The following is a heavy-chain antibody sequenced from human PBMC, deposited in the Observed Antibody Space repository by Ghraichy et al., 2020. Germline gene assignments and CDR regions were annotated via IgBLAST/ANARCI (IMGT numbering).Heavy chain of an antibody. J-gene: IGHJ3*02. CDR1: GFTFSSYA. Sequence: GGSLRLSCAASGFTFSSYAMSWVRQAPGKGLEWVSGISGSGGSTYYADSVKGRFTISRDNSKNTLYLQMNSLRAEDTAVYYCAKDAGGVATISDAFDIWGQGTMVTVSS. V-gene: IGHV3-23*01. D-gene: IGHD5-12*01. CDR3: AKDAGGVATISDAFDI. CDR2: ISGSGGST.